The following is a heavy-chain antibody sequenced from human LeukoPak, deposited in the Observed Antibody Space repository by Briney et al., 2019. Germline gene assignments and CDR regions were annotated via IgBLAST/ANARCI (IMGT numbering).Heavy chain of an antibody. J-gene: IGHJ6*03. CDR2: IYYSGST. CDR1: GGSISSYY. Sequence: SETLSLTCTVSGGSISSYYWSWIRQPPGKGLEWIGYIYYSGSTNYNPSLKSRVTISVDTSKNQFSLKLGSVTAADTAVYYCASTPGIAAAGYTKQYYYYYMDVWGKGTTVTVSS. CDR3: ASTPGIAAAGYTKQYYYYYMDV. V-gene: IGHV4-59*01. D-gene: IGHD6-13*01.